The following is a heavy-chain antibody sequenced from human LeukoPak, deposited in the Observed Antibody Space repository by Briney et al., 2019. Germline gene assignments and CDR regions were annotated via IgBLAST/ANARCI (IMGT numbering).Heavy chain of an antibody. CDR1: GYSFTSYW. Sequence: GEFLKISCKGSGYSFTSYWIGWVRQMPGKGLEWMGIIYPGDSDPRYSPSFQSQVTISADKSISTAYLQWSSLKASDTAMYYCASRGWDDSSVFDYWGQGTLVTVSS. D-gene: IGHD3-22*01. V-gene: IGHV5-51*01. CDR3: ASRGWDDSSVFDY. CDR2: IYPGDSDP. J-gene: IGHJ4*02.